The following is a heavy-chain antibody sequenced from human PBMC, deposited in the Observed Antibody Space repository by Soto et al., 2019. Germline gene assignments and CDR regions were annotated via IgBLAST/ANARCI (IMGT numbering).Heavy chain of an antibody. CDR2: INAHSGGT. CDR1: GFSFTGYY. CDR3: AKDLTRQLAYWLDP. Sequence: ASVKVSCKASGFSFTGYYIHWLRQAPGQGLEWMGWINAHSGGTEYAQKFQGRVTSTRDTSIAAAYLTLTSLTSDDTALYYCAKDLTRQLAYWLDPWGQGTQVTVSS. D-gene: IGHD6-6*01. J-gene: IGHJ5*02. V-gene: IGHV1-2*02.